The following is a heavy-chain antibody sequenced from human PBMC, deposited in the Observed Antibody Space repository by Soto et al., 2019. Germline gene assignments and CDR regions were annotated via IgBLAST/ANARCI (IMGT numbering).Heavy chain of an antibody. Sequence: QVQLVQSGAEVKKPGASLKVSCKTSGYTFSDYYMHWVRQAPGQGLEWMGWINPDNDGTNYAQKLQGRISMTGDTSITTAYLELSGLRYDDTAIYYCARSVRGHDAFDIWGQGTMVTVSS. J-gene: IGHJ3*02. D-gene: IGHD3-10*02. CDR3: ARSVRGHDAFDI. CDR1: GYTFSDYY. CDR2: INPDNDGT. V-gene: IGHV1-2*02.